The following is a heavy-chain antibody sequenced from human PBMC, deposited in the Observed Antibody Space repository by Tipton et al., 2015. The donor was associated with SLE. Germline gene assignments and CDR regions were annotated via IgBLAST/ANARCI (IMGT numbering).Heavy chain of an antibody. CDR2: INHSGST. D-gene: IGHD3-10*01. V-gene: IGHV4-34*01. CDR3: GAIMEYYGSVDL. J-gene: IGHJ5*02. CDR1: GGSFSGYY. Sequence: GLVKPSETLSLTCGVYGGSFSGYYCSWIRQPPGKGLEWIGEINHSGSTNYNPSLKSRVTISVDTSKNQFSLKLTSVTAADTAVYYCGAIMEYYGSVDLWGQGTLVTVPS.